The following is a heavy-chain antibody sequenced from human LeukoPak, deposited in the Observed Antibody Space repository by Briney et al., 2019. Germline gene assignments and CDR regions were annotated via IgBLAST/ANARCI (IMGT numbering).Heavy chain of an antibody. Sequence: SETLSLTCTVSGGSIGTFYWSWIRQPPGKGLEWIGYIYYNGITNYSPSLKSRLTTSVDTSRNQFSLKLSSVTAADTAVYYCASDYGDIHLTFDYWGQGTLVTVSS. CDR3: ASDYGDIHLTFDY. D-gene: IGHD4-17*01. CDR2: IYYNGIT. CDR1: GGSIGTFY. J-gene: IGHJ4*02. V-gene: IGHV4-59*08.